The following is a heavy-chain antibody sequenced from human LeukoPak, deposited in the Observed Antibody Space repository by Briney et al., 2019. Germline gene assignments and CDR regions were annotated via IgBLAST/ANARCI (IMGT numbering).Heavy chain of an antibody. CDR3: ARELVVPAAMFDY. CDR1: GFTFSSYG. CDR2: ISSSSSYI. J-gene: IGHJ4*02. D-gene: IGHD2-2*01. Sequence: GGSLRLSCAASGFTFSSYGMHWVRQAPGKGLEWVSSISSSSSYIYYADSVKGRFTISRDNAKNSLYLQMNSLRAEDTAVYYCARELVVPAAMFDYWGQGTLVTVSS. V-gene: IGHV3-21*01.